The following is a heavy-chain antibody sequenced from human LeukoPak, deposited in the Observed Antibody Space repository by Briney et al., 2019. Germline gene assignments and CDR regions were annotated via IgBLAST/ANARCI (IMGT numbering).Heavy chain of an antibody. J-gene: IGHJ6*02. V-gene: IGHV1-46*01. D-gene: IGHD1-1*01. CDR2: INPSGGIT. CDR3: ARSGTSNYYFGMDV. Sequence: ASVKASCKASGYPFTNYYIHWVRQSPGQGLQWMGIINPSGGITTYAQRFQGSVTMTRDTSTRTVYMELSSLRSEDTAIYYCARSGTSNYYFGMDVWGQGTTVTVSS. CDR1: GYPFTNYY.